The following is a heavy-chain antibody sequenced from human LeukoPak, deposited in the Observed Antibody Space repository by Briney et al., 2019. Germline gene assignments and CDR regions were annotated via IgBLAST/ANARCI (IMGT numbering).Heavy chain of an antibody. Sequence: SQTLSLTCAISGDSVSSNSAAWNWIRQSPSRGLEWLGGTYYRSKWYNDYAVSVKSRITINPDTSKNQFSLQLNSVTPEDTAVYYCARAPRDDDILTGVGGLLNSDYWGQGTLVTVSS. V-gene: IGHV6-1*01. CDR2: TYYRSKWYN. CDR3: ARAPRDDDILTGVGGLLNSDY. D-gene: IGHD3-9*01. J-gene: IGHJ4*02. CDR1: GDSVSSNSAA.